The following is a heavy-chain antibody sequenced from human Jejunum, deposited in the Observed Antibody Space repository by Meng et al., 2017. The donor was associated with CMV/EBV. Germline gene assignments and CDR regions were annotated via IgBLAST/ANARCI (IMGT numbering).Heavy chain of an antibody. CDR2: IYYGGGAT. J-gene: IGHJ3*02. CDR3: AKGVTSGSTYRAFDI. Sequence: GFTFSTFAMGWVRQAPGKGLEWVSSIYYGGGATHYPDSVKGRFTISRDTSENTLYLQMSSLRVDDTALYYCAKGVTSGSTYRAFDILGQGAKVTVSS. D-gene: IGHD3-22*01. V-gene: IGHV3-23*03. CDR1: GFTFSTFA.